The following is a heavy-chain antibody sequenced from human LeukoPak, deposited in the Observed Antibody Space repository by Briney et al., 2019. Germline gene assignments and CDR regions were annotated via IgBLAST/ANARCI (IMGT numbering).Heavy chain of an antibody. CDR1: GYTFTSYA. CDR3: ARADGYNLIDY. V-gene: IGHV1-2*04. D-gene: IGHD5-24*01. CDR2: INPNSGGT. Sequence: ASVKVSCKASGYTFTSYAMHWVRQAPGQGLEWMGWINPNSGGTNYAQKFQGWVTMTRDTSISTAYMELSRLRSDDTAVYYCARADGYNLIDYWGQGTLVTVSS. J-gene: IGHJ4*02.